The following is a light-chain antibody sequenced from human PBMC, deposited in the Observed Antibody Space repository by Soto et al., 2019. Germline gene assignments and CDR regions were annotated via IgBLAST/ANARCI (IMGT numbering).Light chain of an antibody. V-gene: IGKV3-15*01. CDR1: QSVSGN. CDR3: HQYNNCPPIT. Sequence: EIVMTQSPATLSVSPGERATLSCRASQSVSGNFAWYQQKPGQTPRLLIYGASTRATGIPARFSGSGSGTAFTLTISSLQSEDFALYYCHQYNNCPPITFGQGTRLEIK. J-gene: IGKJ5*01. CDR2: GAS.